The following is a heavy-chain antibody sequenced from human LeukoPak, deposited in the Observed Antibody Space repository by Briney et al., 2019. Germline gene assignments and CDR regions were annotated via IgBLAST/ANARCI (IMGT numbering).Heavy chain of an antibody. J-gene: IGHJ4*02. Sequence: SETLSLTCTVSGGSLCNYYWSWVRQPAGKGLEWIGRIYTSGSTNYNPSLKSRVTMSVDTSMNQLSLKLSSVTAADTAVYYCARDLDSESTSNRFYFDYWGQGTLVTVSS. CDR2: IYTSGST. V-gene: IGHV4-4*07. D-gene: IGHD1-26*01. CDR3: ARDLDSESTSNRFYFDY. CDR1: GGSLCNYY.